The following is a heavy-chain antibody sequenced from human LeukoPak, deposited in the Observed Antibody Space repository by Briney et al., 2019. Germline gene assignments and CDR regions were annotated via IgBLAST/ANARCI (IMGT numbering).Heavy chain of an antibody. CDR3: ARDSEGLLRGAYFDY. D-gene: IGHD3-3*01. V-gene: IGHV3-7*01. CDR1: GFTFSSYW. J-gene: IGHJ4*02. Sequence: GGSLRLSCAASGFTFSSYWMSWVRQAPGKGLEWVANIKKDGSEKYYVDSVKGRFTISRDNAKNSLYLQMNSLRAEDTAVYYCARDSEGLLRGAYFDYWGQGTLVTVSS. CDR2: IKKDGSEK.